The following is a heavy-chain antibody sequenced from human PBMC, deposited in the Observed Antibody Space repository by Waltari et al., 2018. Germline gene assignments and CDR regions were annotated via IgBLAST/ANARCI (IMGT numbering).Heavy chain of an antibody. Sequence: EVQLVESGGGLVQPGGSLRLSCVASGFMFSSYSMNWVRLAPGKGLEWVSAISGDNSYTYHSGSVKGRFTISRDNAKNSLFLQMNGLRDEDTAIYYCAKEGLGGDRQFDYWGQGTLVSVSS. CDR2: ISGDNSYT. CDR1: GFMFSSYS. CDR3: AKEGLGGDRQFDY. V-gene: IGHV3-21*06. D-gene: IGHD2-21*02. J-gene: IGHJ4*02.